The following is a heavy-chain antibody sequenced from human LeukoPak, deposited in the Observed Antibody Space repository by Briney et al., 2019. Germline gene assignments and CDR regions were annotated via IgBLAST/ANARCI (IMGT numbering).Heavy chain of an antibody. V-gene: IGHV3-11*01. CDR1: GFTFSDYY. Sequence: PGGSLRLSCAASGFTFSDYYMSWIRQAPGKGLEWVSYISSSGSTIYYADSVKGRFTISRDNAKNSLYLQMNSLRAEDTAVYYCARDDSYGYVEFDYWGQGTLVTVSS. J-gene: IGHJ4*02. CDR3: ARDDSYGYVEFDY. CDR2: ISSSGSTI. D-gene: IGHD5-18*01.